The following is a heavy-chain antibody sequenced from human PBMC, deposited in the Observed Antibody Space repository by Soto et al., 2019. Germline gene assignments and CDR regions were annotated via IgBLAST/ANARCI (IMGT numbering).Heavy chain of an antibody. CDR2: IIPIFGTA. V-gene: IGHV1-69*13. Sequence: ASVKVSCKASGCTFSSYAISWVRQAPGQGLEWMGGIIPIFGTANYAQKFQGRVTITADESTSTAYMELSSLRSEDTAVYYCARESSGLNDAFDIWGQGTMVTVSS. CDR1: GCTFSSYA. CDR3: ARESSGLNDAFDI. J-gene: IGHJ3*02. D-gene: IGHD6-19*01.